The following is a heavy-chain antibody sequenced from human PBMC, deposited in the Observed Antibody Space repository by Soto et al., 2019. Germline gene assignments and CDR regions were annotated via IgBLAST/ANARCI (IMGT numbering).Heavy chain of an antibody. Sequence: GGSLRLSCAASGFTFSSFAMSWVRQAPGKGLEWVSSISGSGESTYYADSVKGRLSISRDNSKNTLYLQMNSLRAEDTAVYYCAKRREGGYYIFDYRGQRTPVPVSS. CDR2: ISGSGEST. D-gene: IGHD3-10*01. J-gene: IGHJ4*02. CDR3: AKRREGGYYIFDY. V-gene: IGHV3-23*01. CDR1: GFTFSSFA.